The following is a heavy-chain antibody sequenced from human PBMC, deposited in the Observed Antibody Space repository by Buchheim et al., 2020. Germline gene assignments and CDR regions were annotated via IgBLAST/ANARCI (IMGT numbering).Heavy chain of an antibody. D-gene: IGHD2-2*01. Sequence: EVQLVESGGGLVQPGGSLRLSCAASGFTFSSYEMNWVRQAPGKGLEWVSYISSSGSTIYYADSVKGRFTISRDNAKNSLYLQMNSLRAEDTAVYYCARDPIVVVPAALRPQYYYYGMDVWGQGTT. V-gene: IGHV3-48*03. J-gene: IGHJ6*02. CDR1: GFTFSSYE. CDR2: ISSSGSTI. CDR3: ARDPIVVVPAALRPQYYYYGMDV.